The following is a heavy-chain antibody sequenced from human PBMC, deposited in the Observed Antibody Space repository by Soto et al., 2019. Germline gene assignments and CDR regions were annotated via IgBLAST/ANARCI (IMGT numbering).Heavy chain of an antibody. V-gene: IGHV3-23*01. J-gene: IGHJ2*01. CDR1: GFTFSSYA. Sequence: EVQLLESGGGLVQPGGSLRLSCAASGFTFSSYAMNWVRQAPGKGLEWVSVISGSGGSTYYADSVKGRFTISRDNSKNTLCLQMNSMRAEGTAVNDCASRTPGWYFDLWGRGTLVTVSS. CDR2: ISGSGGST. CDR3: ASRTPGWYFDL.